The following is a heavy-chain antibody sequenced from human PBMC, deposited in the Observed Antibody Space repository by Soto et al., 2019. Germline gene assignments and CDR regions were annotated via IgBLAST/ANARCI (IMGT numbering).Heavy chain of an antibody. D-gene: IGHD5-12*01. CDR3: ARDQRMRWLQLSSYYYYGMDV. Sequence: GASVKVSCKASGGTFSSYAISWVRQAPGQGLEWMGGIIPIFGTANYAQKFQGRVTITADESTSTAYMELSSLRSEDTAVYYCARDQRMRWLQLSSYYYYGMDVWGQGTTVTVSS. J-gene: IGHJ6*02. CDR1: GGTFSSYA. V-gene: IGHV1-69*13. CDR2: IIPIFGTA.